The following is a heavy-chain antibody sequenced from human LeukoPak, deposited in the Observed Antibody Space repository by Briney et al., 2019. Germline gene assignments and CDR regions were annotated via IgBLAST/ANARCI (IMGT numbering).Heavy chain of an antibody. D-gene: IGHD5-18*01. J-gene: IGHJ6*03. CDR2: NYYSGST. V-gene: IGHV4-59*11. CDR3: ARGVDTSYYYYMDV. CDR1: GGSISRHY. Sequence: SETLSLTCTVSGGSISRHYWSWIRHPPGKGREWSGYNYYSGSTNYNHSLKSRVTISVDTSKNQFALKLSSVTAADTAVYYCARGVDTSYYYYMDVWGKGTTVTVTS.